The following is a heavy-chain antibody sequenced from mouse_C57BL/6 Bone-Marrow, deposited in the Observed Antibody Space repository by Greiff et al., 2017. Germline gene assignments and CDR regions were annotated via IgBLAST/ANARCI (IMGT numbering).Heavy chain of an antibody. CDR1: GFSLTSYG. CDR2: IWSGGST. Sequence: QVQLQQSGPGLVQPSQSLSITCTVSGFSLTSYGVHWVRQSPGKGLEWLGVIWSGGSTDYNAAFISRLSISKDNSKSQVFFKMNSLQAEDTAIYXCARNIYYYGGSLDYWGQGTTLTVSS. CDR3: ARNIYYYGGSLDY. J-gene: IGHJ2*01. D-gene: IGHD1-1*01. V-gene: IGHV2-2*01.